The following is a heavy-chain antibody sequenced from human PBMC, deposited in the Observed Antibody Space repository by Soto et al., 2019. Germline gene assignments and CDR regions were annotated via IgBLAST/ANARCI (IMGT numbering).Heavy chain of an antibody. CDR3: ARESSAYSRGWYYFDS. J-gene: IGHJ4*02. Sequence: QVQLQESGPGLVKPSQTLSLTCTVSGGSITSGDYYWSWISQTPGRGLEWIGYIYYSGSTYYNPSLESRLTISVDTSKNQFSLKLSSVIAADTAVYYCARESSAYSRGWYYFDSWGQGTLVTVSS. CDR2: IYYSGST. D-gene: IGHD3-22*01. CDR1: GGSITSGDYY. V-gene: IGHV4-30-4*01.